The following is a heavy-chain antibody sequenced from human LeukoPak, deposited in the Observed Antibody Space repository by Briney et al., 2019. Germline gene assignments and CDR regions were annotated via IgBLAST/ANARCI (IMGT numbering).Heavy chain of an antibody. CDR1: GFTFSSYA. CDR2: ISGSGGST. CDR3: AKDFAVSGSYYAQFDY. Sequence: PGGSLRLSCAASGFTFSSYAMSWVRQAPGKGLEWVSAISGSGGSTYYADSVKGRFTISRDNSKNTLYLQMNSLRAEDTAVYYCAKDFAVSGSYYAQFDYWGQGTLVTVSS. J-gene: IGHJ4*02. D-gene: IGHD1-26*01. V-gene: IGHV3-23*01.